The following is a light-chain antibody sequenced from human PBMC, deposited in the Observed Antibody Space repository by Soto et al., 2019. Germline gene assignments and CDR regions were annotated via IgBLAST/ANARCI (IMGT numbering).Light chain of an antibody. J-gene: IGLJ1*01. CDR2: DVS. CDR3: CSYAGNSFYV. V-gene: IGLV2-11*01. Sequence: QSVLTQPRSVSGSPGQSVTISCTGTSSDVGGYNFVSWYQQHPDKAPKLVIYDVSERPSGVPDRFSGSKSGNTASLTVSGLQAEDEADYYCCSYAGNSFYVFGTGTKVTVL. CDR1: SSDVGGYNF.